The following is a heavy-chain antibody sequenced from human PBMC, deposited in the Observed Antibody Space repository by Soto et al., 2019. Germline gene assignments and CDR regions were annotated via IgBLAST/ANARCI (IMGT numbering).Heavy chain of an antibody. CDR2: INHSGST. CDR3: ARDKPRGLRRFPYYFDY. V-gene: IGHV4-34*01. Sequence: PSETLSLTCAVYGGSFSGYYWSWIRQPPGKGLEWIGEINHSGSTNYNPSLKSRVTISVDTSKNQFSLKLSSVTAADTAVYYCARDKPRGLRRFPYYFDYWGQGTLVTVSS. CDR1: GGSFSGYY. J-gene: IGHJ4*02. D-gene: IGHD3-3*01.